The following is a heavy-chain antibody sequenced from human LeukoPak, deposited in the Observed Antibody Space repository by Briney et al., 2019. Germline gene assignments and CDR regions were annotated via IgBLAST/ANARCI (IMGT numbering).Heavy chain of an antibody. V-gene: IGHV3-30-3*01. D-gene: IGHD6-13*01. CDR1: GSTFSSYA. CDR3: ARDPRGYSSSLNY. Sequence: PGGSLRLSCAASGSTFSSYAMHWVRQAPGKGLEWVAVISYDGSNKYYADSVKGRFTISRDNSKNTLYLQMNSLRAEDTAVYYCARDPRGYSSSLNYWGQGTLVTVSS. J-gene: IGHJ4*02. CDR2: ISYDGSNK.